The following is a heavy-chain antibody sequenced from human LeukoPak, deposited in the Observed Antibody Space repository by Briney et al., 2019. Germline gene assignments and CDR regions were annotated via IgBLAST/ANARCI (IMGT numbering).Heavy chain of an antibody. J-gene: IGHJ6*03. D-gene: IGHD6-19*01. CDR1: GGSLTTYY. CDR2: IYYSGST. Sequence: PSETLSLTCTVSGGSLTTYYWSWIRQPPGKGLDWIAYIYYSGSTNYNPSLRSRVTISLETTENQFSLRLRSVTAADTAVYYCAREGIAVADTYYYYYMDVWGKGTWVTVSS. CDR3: AREGIAVADTYYYYYMDV. V-gene: IGHV4-59*12.